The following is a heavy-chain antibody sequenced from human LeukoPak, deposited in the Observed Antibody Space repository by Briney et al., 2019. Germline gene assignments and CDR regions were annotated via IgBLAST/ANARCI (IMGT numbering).Heavy chain of an antibody. V-gene: IGHV4-59*01. CDR3: ARVPRSYYYYYYTDV. Sequence: SETLSLTCNVSGGSISGYHWSWIRQPPGKGLEWLGYIYYSGSSNYNPSLKSRVTISVDTSKNQFSLKLSSVTAADTAVYYCARVPRSYYYYYYTDVWGEGTTVTVSS. CDR2: IYYSGSS. CDR1: GGSISGYH. J-gene: IGHJ6*03.